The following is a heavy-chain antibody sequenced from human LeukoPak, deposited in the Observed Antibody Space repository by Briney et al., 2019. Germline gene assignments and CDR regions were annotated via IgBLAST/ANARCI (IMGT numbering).Heavy chain of an antibody. D-gene: IGHD6-19*01. CDR1: GFTFSSYG. J-gene: IGHJ4*02. CDR3: AKDIWAIAVAKPFDY. Sequence: GGSLRLSCAASGFTFSSYGMHWVRQAPGKGLEWVAFIRYDGSNKYYADSVKGRFTISRDNSKNTLYLQMNSLRAEDTAVYYCAKDIWAIAVAKPFDYWGQGTLVTVSS. CDR2: IRYDGSNK. V-gene: IGHV3-30*02.